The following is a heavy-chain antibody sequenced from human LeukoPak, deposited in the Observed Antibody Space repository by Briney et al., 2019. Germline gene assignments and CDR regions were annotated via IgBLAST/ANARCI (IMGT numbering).Heavy chain of an antibody. Sequence: SETLSLTCAVYGGSFSGYYWSWIRQPPGKGLEWIGEINHSGSTNYNPSLKSRVTISVDTSKNQFSLKLSSVTAADTAVYYCARHGRVKSRNFDYWGQGTLVTVSS. CDR1: GGSFSGYY. CDR2: INHSGST. V-gene: IGHV4-34*01. J-gene: IGHJ4*02. CDR3: ARHGRVKSRNFDY.